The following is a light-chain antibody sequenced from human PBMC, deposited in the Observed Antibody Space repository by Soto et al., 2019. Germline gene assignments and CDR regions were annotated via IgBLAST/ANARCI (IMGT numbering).Light chain of an antibody. CDR2: YDD. V-gene: IGLV1-36*01. Sequence: QSVLTQPPSVSEAPRQRVTISCSGSSSNIGNNAVNWYQQLPGKAPKLLIYYDDLLPSGVSDRFSGSKSGTSASLAISGLQSEDEADYDCAAWDDSLNAVVFGGRTKVTVL. CDR1: SSNIGNNA. CDR3: AAWDDSLNAVV. J-gene: IGLJ2*01.